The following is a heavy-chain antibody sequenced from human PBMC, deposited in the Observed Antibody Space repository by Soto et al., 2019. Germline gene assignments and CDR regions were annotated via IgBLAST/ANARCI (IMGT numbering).Heavy chain of an antibody. CDR2: ISSSGSTI. D-gene: IGHD5-12*01. V-gene: IGHV3-11*01. CDR3: ARDLDIVATIGVHDAFDI. J-gene: IGHJ3*02. CDR1: GFTFSDYY. Sequence: QVQLVESGGGLVKPGGSLRLSCAASGFTFSDYYMSWIRQAPGKGLEWVSYISSSGSTIYYADSVKGRFTISRDNAKNSLYLQMNGLGAEDTAVYYCARDLDIVATIGVHDAFDIWGQGKMVTVSS.